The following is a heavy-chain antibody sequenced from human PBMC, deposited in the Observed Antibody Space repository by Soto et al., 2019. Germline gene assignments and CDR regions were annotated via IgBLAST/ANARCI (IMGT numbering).Heavy chain of an antibody. CDR1: GDSIRNYY. D-gene: IGHD3-9*01. CDR2: IYYSGST. Sequence: SEALSRTCSGSGDSIRNYYGSWIRQPPGKGLEWIAYIYYSGSTNYNPSLKSRLTISIDTSKNLFSLKLSSVTAADTAVYYCARLGYDILTGYPYFLDTWGQRTLVTVSS. V-gene: IGHV4-59*08. J-gene: IGHJ5*02. CDR3: ARLGYDILTGYPYFLDT.